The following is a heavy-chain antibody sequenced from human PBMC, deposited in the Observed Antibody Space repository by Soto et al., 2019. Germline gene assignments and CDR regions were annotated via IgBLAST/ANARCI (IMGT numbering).Heavy chain of an antibody. Sequence: EVQLLESGGGLVQPGGSLRLSCAASGFTFSSYAMSWVRQAPGKGLEWVSAISGSGGSTYYADSVKGRFTISRDNSKNTLYLQMNSLRAGDTAVYYCAKGILVKPPGSRALDIWGQGTMVTVSS. CDR3: AKGILVKPPGSRALDI. CDR2: ISGSGGST. J-gene: IGHJ3*02. D-gene: IGHD2-2*01. CDR1: GFTFSSYA. V-gene: IGHV3-23*01.